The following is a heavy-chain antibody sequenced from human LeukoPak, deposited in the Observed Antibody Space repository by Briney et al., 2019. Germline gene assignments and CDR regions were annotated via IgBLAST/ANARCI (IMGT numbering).Heavy chain of an antibody. V-gene: IGHV3-21*01. D-gene: IGHD1-14*01. CDR3: ARDRIAGIDY. CDR2: ISSSSYI. J-gene: IGHJ4*02. Sequence: PGGSLRLSCAASGFTFSSYSSSISSSSYIYYADSVKGRFTISRDNAKNSLYLQMNSLRAEDTAVYYCARDRIAGIDYWGQGTLVTVSS. CDR1: GFTFSSYS.